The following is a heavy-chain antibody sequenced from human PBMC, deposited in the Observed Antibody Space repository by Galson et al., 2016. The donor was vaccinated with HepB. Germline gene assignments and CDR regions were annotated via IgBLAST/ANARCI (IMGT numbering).Heavy chain of an antibody. J-gene: IGHJ4*02. CDR3: ASGYFYTSLGDY. V-gene: IGHV3-74*01. CDR1: GITFSSYW. Sequence: SLRLACAASGITFSSYWMHWARQAPGKGLVWVSRINPDGGSAKHAASAKGRFTISRDDAKNMLYLQMNSLRAEDTAVYFCASGYFYTSLGDYWGQGTPVTVSS. CDR2: INPDGGSA. D-gene: IGHD2-15*01.